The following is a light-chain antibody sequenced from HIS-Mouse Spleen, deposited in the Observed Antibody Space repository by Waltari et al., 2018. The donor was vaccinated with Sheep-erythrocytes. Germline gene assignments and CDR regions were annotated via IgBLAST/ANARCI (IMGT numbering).Light chain of an antibody. CDR3: QPFNNYPRT. V-gene: IGKV1D-13*01. CDR2: DAY. J-gene: IGKJ1*01. CDR1: QGISSA. Sequence: AIQLTPSPSSLSASVGDRVTITCRASQGISSALAWYQQKPGKAPKLLIYDAYSLDSGVPSRFSRSGSGTEFNFTISCLQPEDFATYYCQPFNNYPRTFGQGTKVEIK.